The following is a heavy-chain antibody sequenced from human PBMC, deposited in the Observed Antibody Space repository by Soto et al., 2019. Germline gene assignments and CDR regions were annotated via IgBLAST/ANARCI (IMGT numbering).Heavy chain of an antibody. CDR2: ISGSGGST. V-gene: IGHV3-23*01. CDR3: ARLEMVRGVIHFDY. Sequence: AGGSLRLSCAASGFTFSSYAMSWVRQAPGKGLEWVSAISGSGGSTYYADSVKGRFTISRDNSKNTLYLQMNSLRAEDTAVYYCARLEMVRGVIHFDYWGQGTLVTVSS. D-gene: IGHD3-10*01. CDR1: GFTFSSYA. J-gene: IGHJ4*02.